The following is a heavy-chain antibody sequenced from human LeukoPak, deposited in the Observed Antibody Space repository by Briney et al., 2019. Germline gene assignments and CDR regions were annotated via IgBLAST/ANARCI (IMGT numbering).Heavy chain of an antibody. J-gene: IGHJ5*02. CDR2: INTNTGNP. D-gene: IGHD6-6*01. CDR1: GYTFTSYA. V-gene: IGHV7-4-1*02. CDR3: ARVEYSSSSLVWFDP. Sequence: VASVKVSCKASGYTFTSYAMNWVRQAPGQGLEWMGWINTNTGNPTYALGFTGRFVFSLDTSVSTAYLQISSLKAEDTAVYYCARVEYSSSSLVWFDPWGQGTLVTVSS.